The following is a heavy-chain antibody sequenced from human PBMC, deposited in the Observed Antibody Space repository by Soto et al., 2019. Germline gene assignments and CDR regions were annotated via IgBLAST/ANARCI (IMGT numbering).Heavy chain of an antibody. Sequence: EVQLVESGGGLVQPGGSLRLSCAASGFTVSSSYMGWVRHAPGKGLEWVSSIYTGGNTYYADSVRGRFTVSTDNSKDTLYLHMNSLRVDDAAMYYCARHVGSYWYFDLWGRGTLVTVSS. J-gene: IGHJ2*01. V-gene: IGHV3-66*04. CDR1: GFTVSSSY. CDR2: IYTGGNT. D-gene: IGHD1-26*01. CDR3: ARHVGSYWYFDL.